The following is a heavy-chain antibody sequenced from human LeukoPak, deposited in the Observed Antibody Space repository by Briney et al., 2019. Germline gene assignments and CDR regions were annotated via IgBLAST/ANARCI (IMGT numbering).Heavy chain of an antibody. V-gene: IGHV3-33*06. CDR2: IWYDGSNK. CDR1: GFTFSSYG. D-gene: IGHD1-26*01. CDR3: AKLSAVGATTDY. Sequence: GGSLRLSCAASGFTFSSYGMYWVRQAPGKGLEWVAVIWYDGSNKYYADSVKGRFTISRDNSKNTLYLQMNSLRAEDTAVYYCAKLSAVGATTDYWGQGTLVTVSS. J-gene: IGHJ4*02.